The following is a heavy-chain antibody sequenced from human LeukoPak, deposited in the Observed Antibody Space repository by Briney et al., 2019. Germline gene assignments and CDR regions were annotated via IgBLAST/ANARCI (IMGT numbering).Heavy chain of an antibody. CDR3: ARLRVRGYGYGPWEGPTWLDY. CDR2: ISAYNGNT. V-gene: IGHV1-18*01. Sequence: ASVKVSCKASGYTFTSYGISWVRQAPGQGLEWMGWISAYNGNTNYAQKLQGRVTMTTDTSTSTAYMELRSLRSDDTAVYYCARLRVRGYGYGPWEGPTWLDYWGQGTLVTVSS. CDR1: GYTFTSYG. D-gene: IGHD5-18*01. J-gene: IGHJ4*02.